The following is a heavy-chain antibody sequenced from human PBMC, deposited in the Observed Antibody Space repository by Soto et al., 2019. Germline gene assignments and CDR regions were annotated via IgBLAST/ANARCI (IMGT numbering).Heavy chain of an antibody. CDR3: AKTAAAGTLFGYYYYGMDV. Sequence: GGSLRLSCAASGFTFSSYAMSWVRQAPGKGLEWVAVISYDGSNKYYADSVKGRFTISRDNSKNTLYLQMNSLRAEDTAVYYCAKTAAAGTLFGYYYYGMDVWGQGTTVTVSS. J-gene: IGHJ6*02. CDR1: GFTFSSYA. V-gene: IGHV3-30*18. CDR2: ISYDGSNK. D-gene: IGHD6-13*01.